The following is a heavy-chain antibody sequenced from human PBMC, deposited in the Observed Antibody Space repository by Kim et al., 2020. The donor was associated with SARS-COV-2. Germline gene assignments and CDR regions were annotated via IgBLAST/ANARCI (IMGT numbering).Heavy chain of an antibody. Sequence: SETLSLTCTVSGYSISSGYYWGWIRQPPGKGLEWIGSIYHSGSTYYNPSLKSRVTISVDTSKNQFSLKLSSVTAADTAVYYCARDSLVEYYYDSSGYYYWGQGTLVTVSS. CDR1: GYSISSGYY. J-gene: IGHJ4*02. D-gene: IGHD3-22*01. V-gene: IGHV4-38-2*02. CDR3: ARDSLVEYYYDSSGYYY. CDR2: IYHSGST.